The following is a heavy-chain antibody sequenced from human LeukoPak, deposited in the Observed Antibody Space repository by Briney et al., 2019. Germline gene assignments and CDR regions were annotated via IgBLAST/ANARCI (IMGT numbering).Heavy chain of an antibody. J-gene: IGHJ4*02. CDR2: INHSGST. Sequence: SETLSLTCAVYGGSFSGYYWSWIRQPPGKGLEWIGEINHSGSTNYNPSLKSRVTISVDTSKNQFSLKLSSVTAADTAVYYCARDILTGHDTYYFDYWGQGTLVTVSS. CDR3: ARDILTGHDTYYFDY. D-gene: IGHD3-9*01. V-gene: IGHV4-34*01. CDR1: GGSFSGYY.